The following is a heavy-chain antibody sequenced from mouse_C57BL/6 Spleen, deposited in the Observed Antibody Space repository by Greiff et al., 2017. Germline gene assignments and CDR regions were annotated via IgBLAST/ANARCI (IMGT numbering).Heavy chain of an antibody. CDR2: IDPSDSET. D-gene: IGHD3-2*02. V-gene: IGHV1-52*01. Sequence: QVQLQQPGAELVRPGSSVKLSCKASGYTFTSYWMHWVKQRPIQGLEWIGNIDPSDSETHYNQKFKDKATLTVDKSSSTAYMQLSSLTSEDSAVYYCARRAQASYYFDYWGQGTTPTVSS. CDR1: GYTFTSYW. J-gene: IGHJ2*01. CDR3: ARRAQASYYFDY.